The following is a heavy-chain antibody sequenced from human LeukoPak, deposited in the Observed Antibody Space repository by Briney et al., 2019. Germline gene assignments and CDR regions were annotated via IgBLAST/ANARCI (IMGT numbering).Heavy chain of an antibody. V-gene: IGHV4-59*01. CDR1: DGSISSYY. CDR2: IYYSGST. CDR3: ARAPYSGSYFFDC. D-gene: IGHD1-26*01. J-gene: IGHJ4*02. Sequence: SETLSLTCTVSDGSISSYYWSWIRQPPGKGLEWIGYIYYSGSTNYNPSLKSRVTISVDTSKNQFSLKLSSVTAADTAVYYCARAPYSGSYFFDCWGQGTLVTVSS.